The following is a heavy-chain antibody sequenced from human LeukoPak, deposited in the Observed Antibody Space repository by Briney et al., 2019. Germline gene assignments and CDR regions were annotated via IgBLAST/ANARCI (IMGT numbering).Heavy chain of an antibody. J-gene: IGHJ4*02. D-gene: IGHD2/OR15-2a*01. CDR3: SEGYFEPFDH. CDR1: GASVSISH. Sequence: SETLSLTCVVSGASVSISHWRWIRQLPGKGLEWIGCLSYTGKTDYNPSLTSRVTISLDTSKNQVSLKLRSVTAADTAVYYCSEGYFEPFDHWGQGTLVTVSS. CDR2: LSYTGKT. V-gene: IGHV4-59*02.